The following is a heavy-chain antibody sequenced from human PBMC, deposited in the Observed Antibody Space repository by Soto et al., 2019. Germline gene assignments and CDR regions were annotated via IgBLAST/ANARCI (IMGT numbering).Heavy chain of an antibody. CDR1: GFTFSSYA. CDR2: ISGSGGST. D-gene: IGHD3-22*01. V-gene: IGHV3-23*01. CDR3: AKTAITMIVVVTDYYFDY. J-gene: IGHJ4*02. Sequence: PGGSLRLSCAASGFTFSSYAMSWVRQAPGKGLEWVSAISGSGGSTYYADSVKGRFTISRDNSKNTLYLQMNSLRAEDTAVYYCAKTAITMIVVVTDYYFDYWGQGTLVTVSS.